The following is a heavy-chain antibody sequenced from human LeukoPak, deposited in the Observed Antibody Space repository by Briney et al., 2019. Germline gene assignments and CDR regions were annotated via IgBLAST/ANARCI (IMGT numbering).Heavy chain of an antibody. CDR1: GGSISSYY. CDR2: IYTSGST. D-gene: IGHD4-23*01. J-gene: IGHJ5*02. V-gene: IGHV4-4*07. CDR3: AREATPPKMTTAVRRWFDP. Sequence: SETLSLTCTVSGGSISSYYWSWIRQPARKGLEWIGRIYTSGSTNYNPSLKSRVTMSVDTSKNQFSLKLSSVTAADTAVYYCAREATPPKMTTAVRRWFDPWGQGTLVTVSS.